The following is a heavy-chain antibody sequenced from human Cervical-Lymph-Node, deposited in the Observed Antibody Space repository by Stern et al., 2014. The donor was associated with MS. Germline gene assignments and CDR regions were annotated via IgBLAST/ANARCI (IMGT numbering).Heavy chain of an antibody. Sequence: VQLVESGAEVKKPGSSVTVSCKASGGTFSNYAIAWVRHDPGQGLEWMGGIIPILGTSTYAQKFQGRVTITADDFSTTAYMELSSLRSEDTAVYYCARDRSLGVTPFFDNWGQGTLVTVSS. J-gene: IGHJ4*02. D-gene: IGHD3-22*01. CDR3: ARDRSLGVTPFFDN. V-gene: IGHV1-69*01. CDR2: IIPILGTS. CDR1: GGTFSNYA.